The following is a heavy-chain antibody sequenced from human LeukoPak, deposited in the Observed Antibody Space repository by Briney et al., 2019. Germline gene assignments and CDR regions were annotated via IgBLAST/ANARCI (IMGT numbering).Heavy chain of an antibody. CDR1: GFTFTNAW. J-gene: IGHJ4*02. D-gene: IGHD5-12*01. Sequence: GGSLRLSCAASGFTFTNAWMDWVRQAPGKGLEWVGRIKSRRDGGTTDFAAPVKGRLTISRDDSRTTLYLHMNSLKTEDTAVYYCITVYDSVANWGRGTLVTVSS. CDR3: ITVYDSVAN. CDR2: IKSRRDGGTT. V-gene: IGHV3-15*01.